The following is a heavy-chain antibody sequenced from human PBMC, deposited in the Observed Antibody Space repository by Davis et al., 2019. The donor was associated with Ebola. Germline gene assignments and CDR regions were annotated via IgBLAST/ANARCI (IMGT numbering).Heavy chain of an antibody. CDR2: IYYSGST. J-gene: IGHJ4*02. V-gene: IGHV4-39*01. D-gene: IGHD3-22*01. Sequence: PSETLSLTCTVSGGSISSSSYYWGWIRQPPGKGLEWIGSIYYSGSTYYNPSLKSRVTISVDTSKNQFSLKLSSVTAADTAVYYCARALGTYYYDSSGYRRGPALYYFDYWGQGTLVTVSS. CDR1: GGSISSSSYY. CDR3: ARALGTYYYDSSGYRRGPALYYFDY.